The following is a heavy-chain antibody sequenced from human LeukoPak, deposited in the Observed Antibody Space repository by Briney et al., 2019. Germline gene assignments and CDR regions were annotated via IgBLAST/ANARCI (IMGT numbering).Heavy chain of an antibody. Sequence: PSETLSLTCTVPGGSISSSSYYWGWIRQPPGKGLEWIGSIYYSGSTYYNPSLKSRVTISVDTSKNQFSLKLSSVTAADTAVYYCARHRRITIFGVVIPNWFDPWGQGTLVTVSS. CDR3: ARHRRITIFGVVIPNWFDP. CDR1: GGSISSSSYY. J-gene: IGHJ5*02. CDR2: IYYSGST. D-gene: IGHD3-3*01. V-gene: IGHV4-39*01.